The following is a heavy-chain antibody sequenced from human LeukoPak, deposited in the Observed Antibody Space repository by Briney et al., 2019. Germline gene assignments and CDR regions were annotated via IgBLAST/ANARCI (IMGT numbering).Heavy chain of an antibody. CDR3: ARGGTLYSSSWDTFYYYGMDV. V-gene: IGHV1-3*01. Sequence: ASVKVSCKASEYTFTSYAMHWVRQAPGQRLEWMGWINAGNGNTKYSQKFQGRVTITRDTSASTAYMELSILRSEDTAVYYCARGGTLYSSSWDTFYYYGMDVWGKGTTVTVSS. D-gene: IGHD6-13*01. J-gene: IGHJ6*04. CDR2: INAGNGNT. CDR1: EYTFTSYA.